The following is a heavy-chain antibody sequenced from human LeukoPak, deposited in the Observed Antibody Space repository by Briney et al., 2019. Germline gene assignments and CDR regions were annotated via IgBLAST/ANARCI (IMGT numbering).Heavy chain of an antibody. J-gene: IGHJ6*03. V-gene: IGHV3-23*01. D-gene: IGHD1-26*01. CDR3: ANPEVGGATYYYYYCMDV. CDR1: GFTFRSYA. Sequence: PGGSLSLSCAASGFTFRSYAMSWVRQAPGKGLEWVSAISGSGGSTYYADYVKGRFTIYRVTSKNTLYLQMNSRRAADPAVSFCANPEVGGATYYYYYCMDVWGKGTTVTVSS. CDR2: ISGSGGST.